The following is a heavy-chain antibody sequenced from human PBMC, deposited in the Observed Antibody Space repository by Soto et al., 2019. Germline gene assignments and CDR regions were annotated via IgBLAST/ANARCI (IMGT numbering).Heavy chain of an antibody. D-gene: IGHD3-22*01. J-gene: IGHJ4*02. CDR3: ARASYDSSTYYLDY. CDR1: GASISSGDYY. Sequence: SETLSLTCTVSGASISSGDYYWTWIRQPPGKGLEWIGSIYYSGNTYYNPSLKSRVTISVDPSNNQFSLKLSSVTAADTAVYYCARASYDSSTYYLDYWGQGTLVTVSS. CDR2: IYYSGNT. V-gene: IGHV4-30-4*01.